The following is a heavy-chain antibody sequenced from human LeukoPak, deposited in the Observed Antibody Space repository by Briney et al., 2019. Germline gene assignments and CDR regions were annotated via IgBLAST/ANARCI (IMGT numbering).Heavy chain of an antibody. J-gene: IGHJ4*02. CDR3: ARLSGSFLDY. CDR1: GFTFSSYA. CDR2: IWYDGSKK. Sequence: GGSLRLSCAASGFTFSSYAMHWVRQAPGKGLEWVAVIWYDGSKKYYADSVKGRFTISRDNSKNTLYLQMNSLRAEDTAVYYCARLSGSFLDYWGQGTLVTVSS. D-gene: IGHD1-26*01. V-gene: IGHV3-33*08.